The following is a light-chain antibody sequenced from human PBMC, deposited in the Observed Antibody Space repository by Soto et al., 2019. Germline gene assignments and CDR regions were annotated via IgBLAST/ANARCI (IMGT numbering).Light chain of an antibody. CDR2: DGS. CDR1: QSVTSY. J-gene: IGKJ4*01. V-gene: IGKV3-11*01. Sequence: IVLTQSPATLSLSPGERATLSCRASQSVTSYLAWYQQKPGQAPRLLIYDGSTRATGVPARFSGSGFGTDFTLTISSLESEDFAVYYCQQRSNWPPVLTFGGGTKVEIK. CDR3: QQRSNWPPVLT.